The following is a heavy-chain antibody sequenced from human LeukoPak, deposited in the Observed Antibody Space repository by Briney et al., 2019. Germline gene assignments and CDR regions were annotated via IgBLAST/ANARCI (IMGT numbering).Heavy chain of an antibody. Sequence: GGSLRLSCAASGFIYSTYAMHWVRQAPGKGLEWVAAISYDGSTKYYADSVKGRFTISRDNSANTLYLQMKSLRAEDTAVYYCAKARIPHYYYYYGMDVWGQGTTVTDSS. CDR2: ISYDGSTK. CDR1: GFIYSTYA. V-gene: IGHV3-30*04. D-gene: IGHD2-2*02. J-gene: IGHJ6*02. CDR3: AKARIPHYYYYYGMDV.